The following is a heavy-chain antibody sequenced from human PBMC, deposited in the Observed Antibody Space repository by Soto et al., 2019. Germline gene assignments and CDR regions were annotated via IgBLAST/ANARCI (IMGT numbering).Heavy chain of an antibody. J-gene: IGHJ5*02. Sequence: GSLRPSCAASGFTFSSYDMHWVRQATGKGLEWVSAIGTAGDTYYPGSVKGRFTISRENAKNSLYLQMNSLRAGDTAVYYCARGGQQLIDNWFDPWGQGTLVTVSS. V-gene: IGHV3-13*01. D-gene: IGHD6-13*01. CDR1: GFTFSSYD. CDR3: ARGGQQLIDNWFDP. CDR2: IGTAGDT.